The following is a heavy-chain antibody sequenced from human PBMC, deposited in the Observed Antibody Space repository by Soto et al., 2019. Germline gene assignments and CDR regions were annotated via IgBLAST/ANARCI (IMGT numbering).Heavy chain of an antibody. J-gene: IGHJ4*02. D-gene: IGHD1-1*01. V-gene: IGHV4-39*07. Sequence: ISRSSYYWGWIRQPPGKGLEWIGSIYYSGSTYYNPSLKSRVTISVDTSKNQFSLKLSSVTAADTAVYYCARWPQLEPRFDYWGQGTLVTVSS. CDR3: ARWPQLEPRFDY. CDR2: IYYSGST. CDR1: ISRSSYY.